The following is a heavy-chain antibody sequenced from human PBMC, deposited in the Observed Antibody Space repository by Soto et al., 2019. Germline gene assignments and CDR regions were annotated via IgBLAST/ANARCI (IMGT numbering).Heavy chain of an antibody. CDR3: ARDMTAVYAPYYYYGMDV. CDR2: ISSSSSTI. CDR1: GFTFSSYS. D-gene: IGHD2-8*01. J-gene: IGHJ6*02. Sequence: ESGGGLVQPGGSLRLSCAASGFTFSSYSMNWVRQAPGKGLEWVSYISSSSSTIYYADSVKGRFTISRDNAKNSLYLQMNSLRDEDTAVYYCARDMTAVYAPYYYYGMDVWGQGTTVTVSS. V-gene: IGHV3-48*02.